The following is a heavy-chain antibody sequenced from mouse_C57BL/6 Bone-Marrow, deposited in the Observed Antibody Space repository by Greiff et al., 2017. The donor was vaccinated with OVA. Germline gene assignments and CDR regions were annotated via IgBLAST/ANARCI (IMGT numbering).Heavy chain of an antibody. V-gene: IGHV1-4*01. D-gene: IGHD1-1*01. Sequence: VQLQQSGAELARPGASVKMSCKASGYTFTSYTMHWVKQRPGQGLEWIGYINPSSGYTKYNQKFKDKATLTADKSSSTAYMQLSSLTSEDSAVYYCARDTTVVANFDYWGQGTTLTVSS. CDR3: ARDTTVVANFDY. CDR2: INPSSGYT. CDR1: GYTFTSYT. J-gene: IGHJ2*01.